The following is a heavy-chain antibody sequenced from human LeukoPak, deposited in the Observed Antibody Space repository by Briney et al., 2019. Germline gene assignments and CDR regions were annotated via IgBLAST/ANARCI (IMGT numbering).Heavy chain of an antibody. J-gene: IGHJ4*02. D-gene: IGHD3-22*01. CDR2: ISGSGGST. CDR1: GFTFSSYA. Sequence: GGSLRLSCAASGFTFSSYAMSWVRQAPGKGLEWVSAISGSGGSTYYADSVKGRFTISRDNSKNTLYLQMNSLRAEDTAVYYCANADNSGYYTPPYYFDYWGQGTLVTVSS. CDR3: ANADNSGYYTPPYYFDY. V-gene: IGHV3-23*01.